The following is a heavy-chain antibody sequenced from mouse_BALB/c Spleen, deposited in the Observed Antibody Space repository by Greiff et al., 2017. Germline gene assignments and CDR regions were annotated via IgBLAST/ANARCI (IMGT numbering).Heavy chain of an antibody. CDR1: GFSLTSYG. Sequence: VKLVESGPGLVAPSQSLSITCTVSGFSLTSYGVHWVRQPPGKGLEWLGVIWAGGSTNYNSALMSRLSISKDNSKSQVFLKMNSLQTDDTAMYYCAREGDGSSYVYAMDYWGQGTSVTVSS. J-gene: IGHJ4*01. CDR3: AREGDGSSYVYAMDY. V-gene: IGHV2-9*02. CDR2: IWAGGST. D-gene: IGHD1-1*01.